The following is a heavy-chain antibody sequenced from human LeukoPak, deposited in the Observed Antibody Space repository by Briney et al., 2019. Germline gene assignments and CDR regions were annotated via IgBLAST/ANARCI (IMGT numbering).Heavy chain of an antibody. D-gene: IGHD4-17*01. CDR1: GVSISSGSYY. CDR2: IYTSGST. Sequence: SETLSLTCTVSGVSISSGSYYWSWIRQPAGKGLEWIGRIYTSGSTNYNPSLKSRVTISGDTSKNQFSLNLTSVTAADTAVYYCARRKVDYGTWYFDLWGRGTLVTVS. CDR3: ARRKVDYGTWYFDL. V-gene: IGHV4-61*02. J-gene: IGHJ2*01.